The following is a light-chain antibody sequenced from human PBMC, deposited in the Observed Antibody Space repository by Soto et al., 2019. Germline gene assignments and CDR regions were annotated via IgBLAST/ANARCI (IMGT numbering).Light chain of an antibody. CDR1: QSISSY. Sequence: DIPMTQSPSSLSASVGDRVTITCRASQSISSYLNWYQQKPGKAPKLLIYAASSLQSGVPSRFSGSGSGTDFTLTISSLQPEDFATYYCQQRDSTHWTFGQGTKVEIK. CDR3: QQRDSTHWT. CDR2: AAS. J-gene: IGKJ1*01. V-gene: IGKV1-39*01.